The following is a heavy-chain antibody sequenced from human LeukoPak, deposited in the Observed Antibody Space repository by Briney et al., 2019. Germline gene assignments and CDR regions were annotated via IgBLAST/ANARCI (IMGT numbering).Heavy chain of an antibody. CDR2: ISYDGSNK. J-gene: IGHJ5*02. Sequence: GGSLRLSCAASGFTFSSYGMHWVRQAPGKGLEWVAVISYDGSNKYYADSMKGRFTISRDNSKNTLYLQMNSLRAEDTAVYYCAKSQGLDPWGQGTLVTVSS. CDR3: AKSQGLDP. CDR1: GFTFSSYG. V-gene: IGHV3-30*18.